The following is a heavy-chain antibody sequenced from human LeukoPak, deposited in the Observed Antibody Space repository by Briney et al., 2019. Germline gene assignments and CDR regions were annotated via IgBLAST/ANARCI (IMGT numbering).Heavy chain of an antibody. CDR1: GYTFTDYY. J-gene: IGHJ4*02. V-gene: IGHV1-2*02. Sequence: ASVKVSCKASGYTFTDYYVHWVRQAPEQGLEWMGWMNPNSGGTNYAQRFQGRVTMTRDTSISTAYMELTRLRFDDTAVFYCATSRGGTSFDYWGQGTLVTVSS. CDR3: ATSRGGTSFDY. D-gene: IGHD2-2*01. CDR2: MNPNSGGT.